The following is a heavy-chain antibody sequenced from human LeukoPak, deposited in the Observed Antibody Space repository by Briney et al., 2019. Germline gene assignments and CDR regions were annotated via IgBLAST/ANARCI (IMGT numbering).Heavy chain of an antibody. CDR1: GGSFSGYH. CDR3: ARGSYDSWLPYFDY. CDR2: INNSGST. D-gene: IGHD3-22*01. J-gene: IGHJ4*02. Sequence: SQTLSLTCGVYGGSFSGYHWTWIRQPPGKALEWIGEINNSGSTNYNPSLKSRVIISLDTSKTQLSLKLTSVTAADTAVYYCARGSYDSWLPYFDYWGQGTLVTVSS. V-gene: IGHV4-34*01.